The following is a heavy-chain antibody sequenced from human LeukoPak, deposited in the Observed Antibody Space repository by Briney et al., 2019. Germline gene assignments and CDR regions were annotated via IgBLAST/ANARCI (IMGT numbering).Heavy chain of an antibody. CDR1: GGSISSSSYY. Sequence: SETLSLTCTVSGGSISSSSYYWGWIRQPPGKGLEWIGSIYYSGSTYYNPSLKSRVTISVDTSKNQFSLKLSSVTAADTAVYYCARSGDYYGSGRYYYYYMDVWGKGTTVTISS. J-gene: IGHJ6*03. CDR3: ARSGDYYGSGRYYYYYMDV. D-gene: IGHD3-10*01. V-gene: IGHV4-39*01. CDR2: IYYSGST.